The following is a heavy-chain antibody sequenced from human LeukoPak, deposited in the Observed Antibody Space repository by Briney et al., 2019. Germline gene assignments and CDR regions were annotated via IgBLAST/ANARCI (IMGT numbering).Heavy chain of an antibody. D-gene: IGHD3-10*01. Sequence: SETLSLTCAVSGGSISSSNWWSWVRQPPGKGLEWIGEIYHSGSTNYNPSLKSRVTISVDESKNQFSLKLSSVTAADTAVYYCARDITMVRGVPGGWGQGTLVTVSS. J-gene: IGHJ4*02. CDR2: IYHSGST. V-gene: IGHV4-4*02. CDR1: GGSISSSNW. CDR3: ARDITMVRGVPGG.